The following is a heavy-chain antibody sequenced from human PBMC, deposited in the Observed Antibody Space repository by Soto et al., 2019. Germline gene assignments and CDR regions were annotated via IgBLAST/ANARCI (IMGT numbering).Heavy chain of an antibody. D-gene: IGHD2-2*01. Sequence: GASVKVSCKASGGTFSRYAISWVRQAPGQGLEWMGGIIPIFGTANYAQKFQGRVTITADESTSTAYMELSSLRSEDTAVYYCARDLDQLFDYWGQGTLVTVSS. CDR2: IIPIFGTA. CDR3: ARDLDQLFDY. CDR1: GGTFSRYA. V-gene: IGHV1-69*13. J-gene: IGHJ4*02.